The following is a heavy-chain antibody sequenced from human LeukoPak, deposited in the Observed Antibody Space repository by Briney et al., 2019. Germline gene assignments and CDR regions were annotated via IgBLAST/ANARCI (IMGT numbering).Heavy chain of an antibody. V-gene: IGHV4-30-2*01. J-gene: IGHJ4*02. CDR2: IYHSGST. CDR1: GGSISSGGYS. D-gene: IGHD1-26*01. Sequence: SETLSLTCAVSGGSISSGGYSWSWIRQPPGKGLEWIGYIYHSGSTYYNPSLKSRVTISVDRSKDQFSLKLSSVTAADTAVYYCARSRWGGFDYWGQGTLVTVSS. CDR3: ARSRWGGFDY.